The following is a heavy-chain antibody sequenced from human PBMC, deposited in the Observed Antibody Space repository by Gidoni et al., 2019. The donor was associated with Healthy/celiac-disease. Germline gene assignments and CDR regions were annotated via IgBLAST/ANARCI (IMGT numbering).Heavy chain of an antibody. CDR1: GYTFTSYA. D-gene: IGHD3-22*01. Sequence: QVQLVQSGAEVKKPGASVKVSCTASGYTFTSYAMHWVRQAPGQRLEWMGWINAGNGNTKYSQKFQGRVTITRDTSASTAYMELSSLRSEDTAVYYCAKSYDSSGYYYGYWGQGTLVTVSS. CDR2: INAGNGNT. V-gene: IGHV1-3*01. J-gene: IGHJ4*02. CDR3: AKSYDSSGYYYGY.